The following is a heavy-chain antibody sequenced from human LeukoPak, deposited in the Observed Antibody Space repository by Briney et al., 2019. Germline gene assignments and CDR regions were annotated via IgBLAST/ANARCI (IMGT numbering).Heavy chain of an antibody. CDR2: IYTDDSDT. CDR1: GYSFTTYW. J-gene: IGHJ6*03. Sequence: GEALKISCNGSGYSFTTYWIAWVRQMPGKGLEWMGAIYTDDSDTRYSPSFQGQVTISADKSISTAYLQWSSLKASDTAMYYCARLGDSVTYPYFYYYMDVWGKGTTVTVS. D-gene: IGHD4-17*01. CDR3: ARLGDSVTYPYFYYYMDV. V-gene: IGHV5-51*01.